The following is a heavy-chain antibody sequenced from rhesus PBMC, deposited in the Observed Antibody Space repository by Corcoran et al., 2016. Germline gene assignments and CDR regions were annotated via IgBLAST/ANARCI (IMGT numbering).Heavy chain of an antibody. V-gene: IGHV4-165*01. CDR3: ARATAAGTLSFDY. CDR1: GGSFSGYY. Sequence: QVQLQESGPGLVKPSETLSLTCAVSGGSFSGYYWGWIRQPPGKGLEWIGYISGSRGSTDYNPSLKSRVTMSTDTSKNQFSLKLSSVTAADTAVYYCARATAAGTLSFDYWGQGVLVTVSS. J-gene: IGHJ4*01. D-gene: IGHD6-31*01. CDR2: ISGSRGST.